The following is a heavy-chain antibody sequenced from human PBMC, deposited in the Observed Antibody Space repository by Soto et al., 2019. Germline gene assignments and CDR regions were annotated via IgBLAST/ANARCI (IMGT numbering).Heavy chain of an antibody. V-gene: IGHV4-30-4*01. Sequence: KTSETLSLTCTVSGGSISSGDYYWSWIRQPPGKGLEWIGYIYYSGSTYYNPSLKSRVTISVDTSKNQFSLKLSSVTAADTAVYYCARGRGRYDFWSGEGGRAFDIWGQGTMVTVSS. CDR3: ARGRGRYDFWSGEGGRAFDI. J-gene: IGHJ3*02. D-gene: IGHD3-3*01. CDR2: IYYSGST. CDR1: GGSISSGDYY.